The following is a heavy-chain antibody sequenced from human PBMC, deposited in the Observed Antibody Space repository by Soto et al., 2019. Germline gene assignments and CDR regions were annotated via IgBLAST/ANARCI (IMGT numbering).Heavy chain of an antibody. CDR2: IYSGGNT. V-gene: IGHV3-66*02. D-gene: IGHD3-22*01. CDR1: GFTVSDNY. J-gene: IGHJ5*02. Sequence: GGSLRLSCAASGFTVSDNYMRWVRQAPGKGLEWVSLIYSGGNTHYADSVKGRFTISRDNSKNTLYLQMNSLRAEDTAVYYCARDEDYYDSSGSWGQGTLVTVSS. CDR3: ARDEDYYDSSGS.